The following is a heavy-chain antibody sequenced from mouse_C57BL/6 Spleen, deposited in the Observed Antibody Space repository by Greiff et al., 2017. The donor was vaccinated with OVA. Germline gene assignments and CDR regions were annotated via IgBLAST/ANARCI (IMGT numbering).Heavy chain of an antibody. CDR1: GYAFSSSW. CDR3: ARSYYGRGYAMDY. Sequence: QVQLQQSGPELVKPGASVKISCKASGYAFSSSWMNWVKQRPGKGLEWIGRIYPGDGDTNYNGKFKGKATLTADKSSSTAYMQLSSLTSEDSAVYFCARSYYGRGYAMDYWGQGTSVTVSS. V-gene: IGHV1-82*01. D-gene: IGHD1-1*01. J-gene: IGHJ4*01. CDR2: IYPGDGDT.